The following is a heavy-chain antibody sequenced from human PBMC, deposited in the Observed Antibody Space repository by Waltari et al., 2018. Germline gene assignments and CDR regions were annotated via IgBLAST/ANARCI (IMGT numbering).Heavy chain of an antibody. CDR2: IIPILGIA. Sequence: QVQLVQSGAEVQKPGSSVKVSCKASGGTFSSYAISWVRKAPGQGLEWMGRIIPILGIANYAQKFQGRVTITADKSTSTAYMELSSLRSEDTAVYYCARQFARYSLWGWGQGTLVTVSS. CDR1: GGTFSSYA. CDR3: ARQFARYSLWG. V-gene: IGHV1-69*04. J-gene: IGHJ4*02. D-gene: IGHD5-18*01.